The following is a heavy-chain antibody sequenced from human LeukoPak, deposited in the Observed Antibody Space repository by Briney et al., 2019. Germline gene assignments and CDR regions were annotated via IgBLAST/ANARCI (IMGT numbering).Heavy chain of an antibody. CDR3: ARGGKGFPLGLRFDY. CDR2: IYFSGST. D-gene: IGHD2-21*01. Sequence: PSETLSLTCTVSGGPISTYYWTWIRQPPGKGLEWIGYIYFSGSTNYSPSLKSRVTISVDTSKNQFSLNLTSVTAADTAVYYCARGGKGFPLGLRFDYWGQGSLVTVSS. CDR1: GGPISTYY. J-gene: IGHJ4*02. V-gene: IGHV4-59*01.